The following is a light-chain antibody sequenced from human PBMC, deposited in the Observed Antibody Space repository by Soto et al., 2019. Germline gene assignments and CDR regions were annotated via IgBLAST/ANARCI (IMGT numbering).Light chain of an antibody. CDR1: QGISNY. J-gene: IGKJ4*01. Sequence: DIQMTQSPSSLSASIGDRVTITCRASQGISNYLAWYQQRPGRVPKLLIFAASTLHAGVPSRFSGSGSGTDFTLTISCLQTEDIATYYCQNYNSVPLTFGGGTKVEIK. CDR2: AAS. V-gene: IGKV1-27*01. CDR3: QNYNSVPLT.